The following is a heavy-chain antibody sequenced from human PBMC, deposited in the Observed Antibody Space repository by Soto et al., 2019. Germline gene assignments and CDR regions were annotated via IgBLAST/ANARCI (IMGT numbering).Heavy chain of an antibody. V-gene: IGHV1-24*01. D-gene: IGHD1-26*01. Sequence: QVQLLQSGAEVKKPGASVKVSCKVSGHTLTELSMHWVRQTPGRGLEWMGGFDPEDGETIFAQKFQGRVPMTEDTSTDSTYMELPSLRSEDTAVYYCVIGGTRCLHSPFDYWGQGTLVSISS. J-gene: IGHJ4*02. CDR3: VIGGTRCLHSPFDY. CDR2: FDPEDGET. CDR1: GHTLTELS.